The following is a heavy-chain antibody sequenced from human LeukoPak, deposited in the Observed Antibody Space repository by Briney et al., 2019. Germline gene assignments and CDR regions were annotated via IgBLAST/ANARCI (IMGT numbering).Heavy chain of an antibody. D-gene: IGHD4-17*01. Sequence: GASVKVSFTSSGYTFTSYGISWVRQAPGPGLEWMGWISAYNGNTNYAQKLQGRVTMTTDTSTSTAYMELRSLRSDDTAVYYCARSTVTIPNWFDPWGQGTLVTVSS. CDR3: ARSTVTIPNWFDP. CDR2: ISAYNGNT. J-gene: IGHJ5*02. V-gene: IGHV1-18*01. CDR1: GYTFTSYG.